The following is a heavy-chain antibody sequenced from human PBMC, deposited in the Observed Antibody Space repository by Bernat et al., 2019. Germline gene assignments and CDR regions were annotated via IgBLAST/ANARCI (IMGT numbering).Heavy chain of an antibody. CDR3: ASGQYDYIWGSYRYFDY. CDR1: GGSISSSSYY. J-gene: IGHJ4*02. CDR2: IYYSGST. Sequence: QLQLQESGPGLVKPSETLSLTCTVSGGSISSSSYYWGWFRQPPGKGLEWIGSIYYSGSTYYNPSLKSRVTISVDTSKNQFSLKLSSVTAADTAVYYCASGQYDYIWGSYRYFDYWGQGTLVTVSS. D-gene: IGHD3-16*02. V-gene: IGHV4-39*01.